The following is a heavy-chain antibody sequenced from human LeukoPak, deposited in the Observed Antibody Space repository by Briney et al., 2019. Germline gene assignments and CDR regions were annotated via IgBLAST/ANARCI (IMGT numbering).Heavy chain of an antibody. J-gene: IGHJ6*02. V-gene: IGHV1-24*01. CDR3: ATDGHLNYYYGMDV. CDR2: FDPEDGET. Sequence: GASVKVSCKVSGYTLTELSMHWVRQAPGKGLEWMGGFDPEDGETIYAQKFQGRVTMTEDTSTDTAYMELSSLRSEDTAVYYCATDGHLNYYYGMDVWGQGTTVTASS. CDR1: GYTLTELS.